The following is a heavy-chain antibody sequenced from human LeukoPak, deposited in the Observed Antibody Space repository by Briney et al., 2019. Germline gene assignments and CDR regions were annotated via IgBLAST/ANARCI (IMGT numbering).Heavy chain of an antibody. CDR1: GYTFTSYG. D-gene: IGHD2-21*02. J-gene: IGHJ6*02. V-gene: IGHV1-18*01. CDR2: ISAYNGNT. CDR3: ASEYCGGDCYYYYGMDV. Sequence: ASVKVSCKASGYTFTSYGISWVRQAPGQGLEWMGWISAYNGNTNYAQKFQGRVTMTRDTSISTAYMELSRLRSDDTAVYYCASEYCGGDCYYYYGMDVWGQGTTVTVSS.